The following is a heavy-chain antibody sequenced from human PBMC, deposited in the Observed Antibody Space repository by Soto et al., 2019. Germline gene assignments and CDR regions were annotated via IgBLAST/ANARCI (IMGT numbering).Heavy chain of an antibody. CDR3: ARDIAAQDAFDI. Sequence: SETLSLTCAVSGYSISSGYYWGCIRQPPGKGLEWIGSIYHSGSTYYNPSLKSRVTISVDTSKNQFSLKLSSVTAADTAVYYCARDIAAQDAFDIWGQGTMVTV. CDR2: IYHSGST. J-gene: IGHJ3*02. CDR1: GYSISSGYY. D-gene: IGHD6-13*01. V-gene: IGHV4-38-2*02.